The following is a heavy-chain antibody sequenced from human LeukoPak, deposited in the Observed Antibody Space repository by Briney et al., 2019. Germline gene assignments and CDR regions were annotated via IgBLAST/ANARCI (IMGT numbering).Heavy chain of an antibody. J-gene: IGHJ5*02. Sequence: SQTLSLTCTVSGGSISSGDYYWSWIRQPPGKGLEWIGYIYYSGSTYYNPSLKSRVTISVDTSKNQFSLKLSSVTAADTAVYYCARRKYYYDSSGPWNWLDPWGKGTLVTVSS. V-gene: IGHV4-30-4*08. CDR1: GGSISSGDYY. CDR3: ARRKYYYDSSGPWNWLDP. D-gene: IGHD3-22*01. CDR2: IYYSGST.